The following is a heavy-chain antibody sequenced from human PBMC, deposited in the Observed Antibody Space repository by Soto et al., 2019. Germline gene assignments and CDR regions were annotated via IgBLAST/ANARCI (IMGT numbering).Heavy chain of an antibody. CDR1: VFTASNTY. CDR2: IYTAGGT. V-gene: IGHV3-53*01. D-gene: IGHD3-22*01. J-gene: IGHJ4*02. CDR3: ARDRLAMTTPYTHSGYLS. Sequence: PGRSLRLSCAASVFTASNTYMPLVRQPPGKGLECVSVIYTAGGTNYADSVKVRFIISRYNSKNTLYLQMNSLRAEDTAVYYCARDRLAMTTPYTHSGYLSWGRGTMVTVSS.